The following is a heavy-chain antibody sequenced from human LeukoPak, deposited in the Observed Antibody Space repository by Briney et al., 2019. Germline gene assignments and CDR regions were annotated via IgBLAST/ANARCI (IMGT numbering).Heavy chain of an antibody. V-gene: IGHV4-39*07. D-gene: IGHD2-2*01. CDR3: ARDVIGYCSSTSCSYYFDY. J-gene: IGHJ4*02. Sequence: SETLSLTCTVSGGSISSSSYYWGWIRQPPGKGLEWIGSIYYSGSTYYNPSLKSRVTISVDTSKNQFSLKLSSVTAADTAVYYCARDVIGYCSSTSCSYYFDYWGQGTLVTVSS. CDR2: IYYSGST. CDR1: GGSISSSSYY.